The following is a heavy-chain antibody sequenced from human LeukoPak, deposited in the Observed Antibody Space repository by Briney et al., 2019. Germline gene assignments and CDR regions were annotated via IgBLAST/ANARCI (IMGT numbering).Heavy chain of an antibody. CDR3: ARDRNYDFWSGYYTGYFDY. CDR1: GYTFTSYY. Sequence: ASVKVSCKASGYTFTSYYMHWVRRAPGQGLEWMGIINPSGGSTSYAQKFQGRVTMTRDMSTSTVYMELSSLRSEDTAVYYCARDRNYDFWSGYYTGYFDYWGQGTLVTVSS. V-gene: IGHV1-46*01. CDR2: INPSGGST. D-gene: IGHD3-3*01. J-gene: IGHJ4*02.